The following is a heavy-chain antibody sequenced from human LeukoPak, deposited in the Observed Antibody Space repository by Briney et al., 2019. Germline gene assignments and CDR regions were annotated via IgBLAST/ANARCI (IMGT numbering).Heavy chain of an antibody. CDR2: IIPIFGTA. CDR3: APSGATVVPS. Sequence: ASVKVSCKASGGTFSSYAISWVRQAPGQGLEWMGGIIPIFGTANYAQKFQGRVTITTDESTSTAYMELSSLRSEDTAVYYCAPSGATVVPSWGQGTLVTVSS. J-gene: IGHJ5*02. CDR1: GGTFSSYA. V-gene: IGHV1-69*05. D-gene: IGHD4-23*01.